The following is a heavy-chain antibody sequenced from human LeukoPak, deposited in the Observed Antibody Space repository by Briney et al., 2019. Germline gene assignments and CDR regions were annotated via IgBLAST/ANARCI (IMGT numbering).Heavy chain of an antibody. Sequence: GGSLRLSCAASGFTFSSYSMNWVRQAPGKGLEWVSSISSSSSYIYYADSVKGRFTISRDNAKNSLYLQMNSLRAEDTAVYYCAREGEDQYYYDSSGYYYGYWGQGTLVTVSS. CDR3: AREGEDQYYYDSSGYYYGY. D-gene: IGHD3-22*01. J-gene: IGHJ4*02. CDR2: ISSSSSYI. V-gene: IGHV3-21*01. CDR1: GFTFSSYS.